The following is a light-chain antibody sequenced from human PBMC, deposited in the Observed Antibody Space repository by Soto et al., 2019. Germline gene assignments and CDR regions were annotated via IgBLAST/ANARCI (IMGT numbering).Light chain of an antibody. CDR3: QQYNNWPWT. CDR2: GAS. J-gene: IGKJ1*01. V-gene: IGKV3-15*01. CDR1: QSISDT. Sequence: EIVMTQSPATLSVSPGDRATLSCRASQSISDTLAWYQQKPGQAPRLLIHGASTRAPGFPARFSGSGSGTDFTLTISSLQSEDFAVYYCQQYNNWPWTFGQGTKVEIK.